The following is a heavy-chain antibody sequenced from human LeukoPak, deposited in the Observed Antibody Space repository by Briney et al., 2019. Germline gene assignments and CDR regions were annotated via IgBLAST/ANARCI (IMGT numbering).Heavy chain of an antibody. V-gene: IGHV3-48*01. CDR3: ARAGIMVVIAHFDY. CDR2: ISSSSSTI. J-gene: IGHJ4*02. D-gene: IGHD2-21*01. CDR1: GFTFSSYS. Sequence: GGSLRLSCAASGFTFSSYSMNWVRQAPGKGLEWVSYISSSSSTIYYADSVKGRFTISRDNAKNSLYLQMNSLRAEDTAVYYCARAGIMVVIAHFDYWGQGTLVTVSS.